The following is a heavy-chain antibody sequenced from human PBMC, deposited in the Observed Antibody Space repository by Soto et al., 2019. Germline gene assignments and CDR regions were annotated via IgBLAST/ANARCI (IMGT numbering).Heavy chain of an antibody. D-gene: IGHD4-4*01. V-gene: IGHV1-69*05. J-gene: IGHJ6*02. CDR2: IIPIFGTA. Sequence: QVQLVQSGAEVKKPGSSVTVSCKASGGTFSSYAISWVRQAPGQGLEWMGGIIPIFGTADYAQKFQGRVTXTXAXSPXTASMELSSLGSEDTAVYYCATHMTTVGSGCVTDVWGHGTTVTVSS. CDR3: ATHMTTVGSGCVTDV. CDR1: GGTFSSYA.